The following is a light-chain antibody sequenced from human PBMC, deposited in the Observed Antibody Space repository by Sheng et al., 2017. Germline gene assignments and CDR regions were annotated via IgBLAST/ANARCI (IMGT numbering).Light chain of an antibody. Sequence: SFDLTQPPSVSVSPGQTASISCSGDALGGEVCFLVSTEARPVPCVGIYQDTKRPSGIPERFSGSFSGNTATLTISGTQATDEADYYCQAWGTSTVVFGTGTKVTVL. V-gene: IGLV3-1*01. CDR1: ALGGEV. CDR3: QAWGTSTVV. CDR2: QDT. J-gene: IGLJ1*01.